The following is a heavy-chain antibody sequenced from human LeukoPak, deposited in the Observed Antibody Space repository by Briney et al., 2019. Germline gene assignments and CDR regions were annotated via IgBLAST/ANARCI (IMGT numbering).Heavy chain of an antibody. Sequence: ASETLSLTCAVSGYSISSGYYWGWIRQSPGKGLEGIGTIHHCGSTYYNPSLKSRVTISVDRSKNQFSLRLSSVTAADTAVYYCARLSTMKQTIQHWGQGTLVTVSS. CDR1: GYSISSGYY. V-gene: IGHV4-38-2*01. J-gene: IGHJ1*01. D-gene: IGHD3-22*01. CDR2: IHHCGST. CDR3: ARLSTMKQTIQH.